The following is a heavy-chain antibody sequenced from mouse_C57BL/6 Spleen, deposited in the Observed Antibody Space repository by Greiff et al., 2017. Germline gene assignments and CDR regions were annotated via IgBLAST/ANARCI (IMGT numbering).Heavy chain of an antibody. J-gene: IGHJ1*03. CDR2: IWSDGST. CDR1: GFSLTSYG. D-gene: IGHD2-5*01. CDR3: ARQAYYSNYWYFDV. Sequence: VKLKESGPGLVAPSQSLSITCTVSGFSLTSYGVHWVRQPPGKGLEWLVVIWSDGSTTYNSALKSRLSISKDNSKSQVFLKMNSLQTDDTAMYYCARQAYYSNYWYFDVWGTGTTVTVSS. V-gene: IGHV2-6-1*01.